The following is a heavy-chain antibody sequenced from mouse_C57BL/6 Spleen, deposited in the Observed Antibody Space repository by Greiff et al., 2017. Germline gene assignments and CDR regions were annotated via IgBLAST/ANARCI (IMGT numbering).Heavy chain of an antibody. CDR2: IDPSDSYT. CDR3: ARRGIYYDYDWFAY. Sequence: QVQLQQPGAELVMPGASVKLSCKASGYTFTSYWMHWVKQRPGQGLEWIGEIDPSDSYTNHNQKFKGKSTLTVDKSSSTAYMQLSSLTSEDSAVYYCARRGIYYDYDWFAYWGQGTLVTVSA. V-gene: IGHV1-69*01. CDR1: GYTFTSYW. D-gene: IGHD2-4*01. J-gene: IGHJ3*01.